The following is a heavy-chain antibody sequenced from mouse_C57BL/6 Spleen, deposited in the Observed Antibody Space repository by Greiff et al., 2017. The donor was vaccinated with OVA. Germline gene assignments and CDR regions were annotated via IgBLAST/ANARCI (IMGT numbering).Heavy chain of an antibody. D-gene: IGHD2-3*01. CDR2: IYPRSGNT. Sequence: QVHVKQSGAELARPGASVKLSCKASGYTFTSYGISWVKQRTGQGLEWIGEIYPRSGNTYYNEKFKGKATLTADKSSSTAYMELRSLTSEDSAVYFCAREGDDGYYGYWGQGTLVTVSA. V-gene: IGHV1-81*01. CDR1: GYTFTSYG. J-gene: IGHJ3*01. CDR3: AREGDDGYYGY.